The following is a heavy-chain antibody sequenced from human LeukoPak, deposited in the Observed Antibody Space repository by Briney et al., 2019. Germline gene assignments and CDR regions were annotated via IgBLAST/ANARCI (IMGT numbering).Heavy chain of an antibody. D-gene: IGHD3-10*01. CDR1: GYSFTSYW. CDR3: ARLRGSGPYYYNGLDV. J-gene: IGHJ6*04. V-gene: IGHV5-10-1*01. Sequence: GESLMICCKGAGYSFTSYWISWVRQMPGKGLEWMGRIDPGDSYTNYSPSFQGHVTISADKSINPAYLQWSSLKASDTAMYYCARLRGSGPYYYNGLDVWGKGTTVTVSS. CDR2: IDPGDSYT.